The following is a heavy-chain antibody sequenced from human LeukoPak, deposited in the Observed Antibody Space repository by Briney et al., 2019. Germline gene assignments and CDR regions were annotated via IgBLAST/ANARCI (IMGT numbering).Heavy chain of an antibody. V-gene: IGHV1-69*13. CDR1: GCTFSSYA. CDR2: IIPIFGTA. D-gene: IGHD6-19*01. CDR3: ARTGIAVAHGWFDP. J-gene: IGHJ5*02. Sequence: SVKVSCKASGCTFSSYAISWVRQAPGQGLEWMGGIIPIFGTANYAQKFQGRVTITADESTSTAYMELSSLRSEDTAVYYCARTGIAVAHGWFDPWGQGTLVTVSS.